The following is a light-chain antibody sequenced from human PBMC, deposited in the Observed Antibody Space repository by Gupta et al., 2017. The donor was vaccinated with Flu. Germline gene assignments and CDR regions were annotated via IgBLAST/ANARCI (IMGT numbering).Light chain of an antibody. V-gene: IGKV1-5*03. Sequence: VGDRVTITCRASQSISSWLAWYQQKPGKAPKLLIYKASSLESGVPSRFSGSGSGTEFTLTISSLQPDDFATYYCQQYNSFWTFGQGTKVEIK. CDR3: QQYNSFWT. CDR1: QSISSW. J-gene: IGKJ1*01. CDR2: KAS.